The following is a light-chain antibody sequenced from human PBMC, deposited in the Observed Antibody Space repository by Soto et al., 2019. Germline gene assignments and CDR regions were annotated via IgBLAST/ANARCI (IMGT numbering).Light chain of an antibody. Sequence: EIVLTQSPCTLSLSPGERATLSCGASQSVSSSYLAWYQQKPGQAPRLLIYGASSRATGIPDRFSGSGSGSDFTLTISRLEPEDFAVYYCQQYGSSLRTFGQGTKVDIK. CDR3: QQYGSSLRT. CDR2: GAS. V-gene: IGKV3-20*01. CDR1: QSVSSSY. J-gene: IGKJ1*01.